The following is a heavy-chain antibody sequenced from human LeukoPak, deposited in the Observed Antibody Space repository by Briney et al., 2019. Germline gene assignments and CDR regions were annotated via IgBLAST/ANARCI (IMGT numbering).Heavy chain of an antibody. CDR1: GFTFSSYW. V-gene: IGHV3-7*01. J-gene: IGHJ4*02. Sequence: GGSLRLSCAASGFTFSSYWMSWVRQAPGKGLEGVANIKQDGSEKYYVDSVKGRFTISRDNAKNSLYLQMNSLRAEDTAVYYCARDPYKGATTTSPIDYWGQGTLVTVSS. D-gene: IGHD1-26*01. CDR2: IKQDGSEK. CDR3: ARDPYKGATTTSPIDY.